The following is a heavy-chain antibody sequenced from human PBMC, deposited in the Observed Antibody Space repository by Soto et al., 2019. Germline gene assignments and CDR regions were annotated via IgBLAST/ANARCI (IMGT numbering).Heavy chain of an antibody. CDR3: ARDHNGDSTMFQH. J-gene: IGHJ1*01. CDR1: GFTFSSYG. D-gene: IGHD4-17*01. V-gene: IGHV3-33*01. Sequence: GGSLRLSCAASGFTFSSYGMHWVRQAPGKGLEWVAVIWYDGSNKYYADSVKGRFTISRDNSKNTLYLQMNSLRAEDTAVYYCARDHNGDSTMFQHWGQGTLVTVSS. CDR2: IWYDGSNK.